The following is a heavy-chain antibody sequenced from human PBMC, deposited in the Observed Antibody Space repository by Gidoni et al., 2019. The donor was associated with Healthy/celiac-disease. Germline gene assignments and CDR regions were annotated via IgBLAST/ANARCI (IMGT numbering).Heavy chain of an antibody. CDR3: ARDQGHYDFWSGYFWGNYFDY. D-gene: IGHD3-3*01. CDR1: GYSISSGYY. J-gene: IGHJ4*02. Sequence: QVQLQESGPGLVQPSENLSLTCPVSGYSISSGYYWGWIRQPPGKGLEWIGSIYHSGSTYYNPSLKSRVTISVDTSKNQFSLKLSSVTAADTAVYYCARDQGHYDFWSGYFWGNYFDYWGQGTLVTVSS. V-gene: IGHV4-38-2*02. CDR2: IYHSGST.